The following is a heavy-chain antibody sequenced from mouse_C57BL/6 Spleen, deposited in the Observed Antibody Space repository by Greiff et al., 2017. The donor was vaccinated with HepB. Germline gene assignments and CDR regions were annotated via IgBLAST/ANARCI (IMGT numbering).Heavy chain of an antibody. D-gene: IGHD1-1*01. CDR3: ARRATVVPFDY. V-gene: IGHV1-50*01. J-gene: IGHJ2*01. CDR2: IDPSDSYT. CDR1: GYTFTSYW. Sequence: QVQLQQPGAELVKPGASVKLSCKASGYTFTSYWMQWVKQRPGQGLEWIGEIDPSDSYTNYNQKFKGKATLTVDTSSCTAYMQLSSLTSEDSAVYYCARRATVVPFDYWGQGTTLTVSS.